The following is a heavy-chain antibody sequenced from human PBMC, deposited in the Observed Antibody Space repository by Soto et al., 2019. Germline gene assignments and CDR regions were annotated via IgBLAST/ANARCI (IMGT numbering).Heavy chain of an antibody. D-gene: IGHD2-15*01. J-gene: IGHJ5*02. Sequence: GGSLRLSCAASGFTFSGDWMHWVRQGAGKGLVWVSRINMDGSTTNYADSVKGRFTISRDNAKNTLYLQMNSLRAEDTAVYYCVLIVYHLFRWLVPWCPGPLVTV. CDR2: INMDGSTT. CDR1: GFTFSGDW. V-gene: IGHV3-74*01. CDR3: VLIVYHLFRWLVP.